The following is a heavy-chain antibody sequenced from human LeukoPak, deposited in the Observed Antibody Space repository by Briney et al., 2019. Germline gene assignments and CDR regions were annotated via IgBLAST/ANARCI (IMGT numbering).Heavy chain of an antibody. Sequence: SSETLSLTCTLSGRPISSYYWIGIRHPPGEGAEGIGYIYYSGSTKHNPSLKSPVPISVDTSKRQCSLTSSSVSAAEPAVYFCGRLSGIAAAVVMGGFDYWGQGTLVTVSS. J-gene: IGHJ4*02. CDR1: GRPISSYY. V-gene: IGHV4-59*01. CDR3: GRLSGIAAAVVMGGFDY. D-gene: IGHD6-13*01. CDR2: IYYSGST.